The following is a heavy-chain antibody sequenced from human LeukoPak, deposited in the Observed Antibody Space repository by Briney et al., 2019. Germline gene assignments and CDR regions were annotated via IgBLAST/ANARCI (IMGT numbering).Heavy chain of an antibody. CDR1: GFTFSSYS. CDR3: ARALTTDWLHYAFDF. CDR2: ISSSSTI. Sequence: PGGSLRLSCAASGFTFSSYSMNWVRQAPGKGLEWVSYISSSSTIYYADSVKGRFTISRDNAKNSLYLQMNSLRAEDTAVYYCARALTTDWLHYAFDFWGQGTVITVSS. D-gene: IGHD3/OR15-3a*01. J-gene: IGHJ3*01. V-gene: IGHV3-48*01.